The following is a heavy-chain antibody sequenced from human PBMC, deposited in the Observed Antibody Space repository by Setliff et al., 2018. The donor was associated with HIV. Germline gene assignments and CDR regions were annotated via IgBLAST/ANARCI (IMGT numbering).Heavy chain of an antibody. D-gene: IGHD6-19*01. V-gene: IGHV1-2*02. J-gene: IGHJ4*02. Sequence: ASVKVSCKASGYMFTDYYIHWVRQAPGQGLEWMGWINPKSGDTKYGQSFQGRVTMTRDTSISTADMNLSGLRSNDTAVYYCTRGTAVADTNTQPFKYWGQGALVTVSS. CDR2: INPKSGDT. CDR1: GYMFTDYY. CDR3: TRGTAVADTNTQPFKY.